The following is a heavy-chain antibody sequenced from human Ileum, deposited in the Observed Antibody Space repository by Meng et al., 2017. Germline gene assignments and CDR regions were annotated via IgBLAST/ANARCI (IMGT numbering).Heavy chain of an antibody. J-gene: IGHJ4*02. V-gene: IGHV3-33*01. CDR3: ARDDDSSGYIDH. CDR1: GFTFSSYG. Sequence: SLKISCAASGFTFSSYGMHWVRQAPGKGLEWVAVIWYDGSNKYCADSVKGRFTISRDNSKNTLYLQMNSLRAEDTAVYYCARDDDSSGYIDHWGQGTLVTVSS. CDR2: IWYDGSNK. D-gene: IGHD3-22*01.